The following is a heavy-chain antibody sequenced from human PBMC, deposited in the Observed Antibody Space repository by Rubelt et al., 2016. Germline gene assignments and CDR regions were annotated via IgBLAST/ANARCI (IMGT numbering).Heavy chain of an antibody. D-gene: IGHD6-19*01. CDR2: IIPIFGPA. CDR3: ARDRTWLVPGLDAFDI. Sequence: QVQLVQSGAEVKKPGSSVKVSCKASGGTFSSYAISWVRQAPGQGLEWMGGIIPIFGPANYAQKFQGRVTITADESTSTAYMELSSLRSDDTAVYYCARDRTWLVPGLDAFDIWGQGTMVTVSS. J-gene: IGHJ3*02. V-gene: IGHV1-69*01. CDR1: GGTFSSYA.